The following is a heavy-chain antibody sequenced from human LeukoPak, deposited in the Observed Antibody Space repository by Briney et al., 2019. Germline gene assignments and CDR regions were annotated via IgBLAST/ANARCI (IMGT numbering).Heavy chain of an antibody. Sequence: PGGSLRLSCAASGFTFSFNSMHWVRQGPGKGLVWVSRIKRDGSGTTYADSVKGRVTISRDNAKNTLYLQMNSLRAEDTAVYYCARAPYSSSWDFDYWGQGTLVTVSS. CDR1: GFTFSFNS. V-gene: IGHV3-74*01. CDR2: IKRDGSGT. CDR3: ARAPYSSSWDFDY. D-gene: IGHD6-13*01. J-gene: IGHJ4*02.